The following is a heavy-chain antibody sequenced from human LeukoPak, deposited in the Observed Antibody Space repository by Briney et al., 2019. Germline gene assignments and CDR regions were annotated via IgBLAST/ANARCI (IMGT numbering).Heavy chain of an antibody. CDR3: ARELGYYEVQCCSGAFDI. Sequence: PGGSLGLSCAASGFTFSSYGMHWVRQAPGKGLEWVAVISYDGSNKYYADSVKGRFTISRDNSKNTLYLQMNSLRAEDTAVYYYARELGYYEVQCCSGAFDIWGQGTMVTVSS. CDR2: ISYDGSNK. CDR1: GFTFSSYG. V-gene: IGHV3-30*19. D-gene: IGHD3-22*01. J-gene: IGHJ3*02.